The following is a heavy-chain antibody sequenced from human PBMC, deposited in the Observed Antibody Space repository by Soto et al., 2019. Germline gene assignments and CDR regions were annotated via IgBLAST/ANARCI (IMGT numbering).Heavy chain of an antibody. Sequence: QVQLQQWGAGLLKPSETLSLTCAVYGGSFSGYYWSWIRQPPGKGLEWIGEINHSGSTNYNASLKSRVTISVDTSKNQVSLKLSSVSAAYTAVYFCARRRGRQQLVQRFYNGMDVWGQGTTVTVSS. CDR3: ARRRGRQQLVQRFYNGMDV. CDR2: INHSGST. J-gene: IGHJ6*02. V-gene: IGHV4-34*01. D-gene: IGHD6-13*01. CDR1: GGSFSGYY.